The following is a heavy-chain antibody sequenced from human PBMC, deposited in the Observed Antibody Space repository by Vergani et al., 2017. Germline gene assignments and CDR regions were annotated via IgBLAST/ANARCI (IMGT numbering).Heavy chain of an antibody. CDR2: ISWNSGSI. Sequence: EVQLVESGGGLVQPGRSLRLSCAASGFTFDDYAMHWVRQAPGKGLEWVSGISWNSGSIDYADSVKGRFTMSRDNAKNSLYLQMNSLSAEDAALYYCVKDAGDGYTFAVWYFDLWGRGTLVTVSS. CDR3: VKDAGDGYTFAVWYFDL. J-gene: IGHJ2*01. V-gene: IGHV3-9*01. CDR1: GFTFDDYA. D-gene: IGHD5-24*01.